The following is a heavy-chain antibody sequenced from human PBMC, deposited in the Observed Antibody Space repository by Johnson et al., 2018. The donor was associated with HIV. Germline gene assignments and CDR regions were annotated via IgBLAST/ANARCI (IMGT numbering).Heavy chain of an antibody. V-gene: IGHV3-33*01. CDR2: IWYDGSNK. D-gene: IGHD3-9*01. CDR3: ARERLYFDWLPDAFDI. Sequence: QVQLLESGGGVVQPGRSLRLSCAASGFTFSSYGMHWVRQAPGKGLEWVAVIWYDGSNKYHADSVKGRFTISRDTSKNTLYLQMNSLRAEDTAVYYCARERLYFDWLPDAFDIWGQGTMVTVSS. CDR1: GFTFSSYG. J-gene: IGHJ3*02.